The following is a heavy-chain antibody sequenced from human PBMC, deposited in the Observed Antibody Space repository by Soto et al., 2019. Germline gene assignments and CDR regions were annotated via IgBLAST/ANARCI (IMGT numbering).Heavy chain of an antibody. CDR2: ISGSGDNT. J-gene: IGHJ4*02. CDR3: ARGFYGSGSYNY. CDR1: GFTFSNYA. D-gene: IGHD3-10*01. V-gene: IGHV3-23*01. Sequence: EVQLLESGGGLVQPGGSLRLSCAASGFTFSNYAMTWVRQAPGKGLEWVSGISGSGDNTNYAGSVKGRFTISRDNSKNTVYLQMRSLEPEDTAVYSCARGFYGSGSYNYWGQGTLVTVSS.